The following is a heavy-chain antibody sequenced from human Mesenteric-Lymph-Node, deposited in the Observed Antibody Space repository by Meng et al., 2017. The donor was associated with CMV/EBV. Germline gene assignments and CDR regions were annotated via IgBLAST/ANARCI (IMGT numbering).Heavy chain of an antibody. D-gene: IGHD2-15*01. CDR2: MNPNSGNT. CDR1: GYTFTSYD. J-gene: IGHJ6*02. Sequence: ASVKVSCKASGYTFTSYDINWVRQATGQGLEWMGWMNPNSGNTGYAQKFQGRVTMTRNTSISTAYMELSSLRSEDTAVYYCARYCSGGSCYSGSFYCYGMDVWGQGTTVTVSS. CDR3: ARYCSGGSCYSGSFYCYGMDV. V-gene: IGHV1-8*01.